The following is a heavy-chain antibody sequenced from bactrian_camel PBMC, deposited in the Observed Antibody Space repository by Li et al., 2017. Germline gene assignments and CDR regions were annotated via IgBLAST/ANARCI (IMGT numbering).Heavy chain of an antibody. J-gene: IGHJ6*01. CDR3: AADTSNIPFGQPGSWCYDPGHWETNFGF. CDR1: DISVA. Sequence: QLVESGGGSVQAGGFLRLTCVASDISVAMAWFRQAPGKNREGLAAIRTSGGRTLYADSNEGRFIISKDNDKNTLYLQMNSLKPEDTAMYYCAADTSNIPFGQPGSWCYDPGHWETNFGFWGQGTQVTVSS. D-gene: IGHD3*01. CDR2: IRTSGGRT. V-gene: IGHV3-3*01.